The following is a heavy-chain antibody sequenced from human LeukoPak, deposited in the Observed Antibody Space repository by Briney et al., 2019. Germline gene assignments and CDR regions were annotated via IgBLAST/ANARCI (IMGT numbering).Heavy chain of an antibody. J-gene: IGHJ3*02. D-gene: IGHD6-13*01. CDR2: IYYSGST. CDR3: ATNVRGQQLAKGSAFDI. V-gene: IGHV4-61*05. Sequence: PSETLSLTCTVSGGSISSSSYYWGWIRQPPGKGLEWIGYIYYSGSTNYNPSLKSRVTISVDTSKNQFSLKLSSVTAADTAVYYCATNVRGQQLAKGSAFDIWGQGTMVTVSS. CDR1: GGSISSSSYY.